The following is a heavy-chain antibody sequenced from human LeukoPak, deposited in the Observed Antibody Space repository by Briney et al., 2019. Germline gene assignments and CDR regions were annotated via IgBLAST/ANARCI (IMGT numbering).Heavy chain of an antibody. J-gene: IGHJ5*02. CDR1: GIAFSNHW. Sequence: GGSLRLSCAASGIAFSNHWMHWVRQAPGKGLEWVSWINNDGSYAVYADSVRARFTISRDNAKNTLYLQMNSLRPEDTAVYYCARDRPHNWFDPWGQGTLVTVSS. CDR3: ARDRPHNWFDP. CDR2: INNDGSYA. V-gene: IGHV3-74*01.